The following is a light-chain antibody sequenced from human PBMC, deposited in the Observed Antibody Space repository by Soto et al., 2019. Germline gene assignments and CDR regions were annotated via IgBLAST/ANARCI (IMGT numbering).Light chain of an antibody. CDR2: DVT. J-gene: IGLJ3*02. CDR3: CSYAGSYSGV. V-gene: IGLV2-11*01. CDR1: SSNVGGYSY. Sequence: QSALTQPRSVSGSPGQSVTISCTGTSSNVGGYSYVSWYQQHPGIAPQLIIYDVTKRPSGVPDRFSGSKSGNTASLTISGLQAEDEADYYCCSYAGSYSGVFGGGTKLTVL.